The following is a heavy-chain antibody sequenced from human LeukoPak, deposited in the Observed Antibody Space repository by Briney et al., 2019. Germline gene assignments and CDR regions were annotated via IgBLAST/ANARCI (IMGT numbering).Heavy chain of an antibody. CDR2: INPNSGGT. J-gene: IGHJ4*02. V-gene: IGHV1-2*02. CDR3: ARESAMIVVVADFDY. Sequence: GASVKVSCKASGYTFTGYYMHWVRQAPGQGLEWMGWINPNSGGTNYAQKFQGRVTMTRDTSISTAYMELSRLRSDDTAVYYCARESAMIVVVADFDYWGQGTLVTVSS. CDR1: GYTFTGYY. D-gene: IGHD3-22*01.